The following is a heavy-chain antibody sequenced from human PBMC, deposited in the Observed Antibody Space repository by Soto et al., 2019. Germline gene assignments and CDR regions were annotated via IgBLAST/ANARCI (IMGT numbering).Heavy chain of an antibody. CDR3: VKDDGGNPSTEPH. J-gene: IGHJ4*02. CDR2: ISGSGDRT. V-gene: IGHV3-23*01. D-gene: IGHD2-15*01. CDR1: GITIRNYP. Sequence: GGSLRLSCAASGITIRNYPMSWVRQAPGKGLDWVSGISGSGDRTYYADSAKGRFTISKDFSKNSLSLQLDSLRVEGTAVYFCVKDDGGNPSTEPHWGQGTLVTVSS.